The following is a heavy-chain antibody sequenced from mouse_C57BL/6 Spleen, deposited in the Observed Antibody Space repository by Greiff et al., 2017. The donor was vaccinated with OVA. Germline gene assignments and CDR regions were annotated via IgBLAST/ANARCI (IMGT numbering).Heavy chain of an antibody. V-gene: IGHV1-52*01. CDR2: IDPSDSDT. CDR1: GYTFTSYW. J-gene: IGHJ3*01. CDR3: AREGSTPAWFAY. Sequence: QVQLQQPGAELVRPGSSVKLSCKASGYTFTSYWMHWVKQRPIQGLEWIGNIDPSDSDTHYNQKFKDKATLTVDKSSSTAYMQLSSLTSEDSADYYCAREGSTPAWFAYWGQGTLVTVSA. D-gene: IGHD5-1*01.